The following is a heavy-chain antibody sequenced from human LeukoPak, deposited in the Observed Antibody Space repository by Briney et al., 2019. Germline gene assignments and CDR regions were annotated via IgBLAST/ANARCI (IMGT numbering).Heavy chain of an antibody. D-gene: IGHD6-6*01. CDR1: GGSISSSSYY. J-gene: IGHJ5*02. CDR2: IYYSGST. CDR3: ARVGTSIAALGRFDP. Sequence: SETLSLTCTVSGGSISSSSYYWGWIRQPPGKGLEWIGSIYYSGSTYYNPSLKSRATISVDTSKNQFSLKLSSVTAADTAVYYCARVGTSIAALGRFDPWGQGTLVTVSS. V-gene: IGHV4-39*07.